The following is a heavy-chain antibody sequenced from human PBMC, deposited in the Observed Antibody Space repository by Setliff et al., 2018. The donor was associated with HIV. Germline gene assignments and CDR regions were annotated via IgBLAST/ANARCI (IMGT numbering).Heavy chain of an antibody. D-gene: IGHD4-4*01. CDR1: GVSISSQY. CDR3: TTGGSMTTMTT. CDR2: IYYNVNN. Sequence: PSETLSLTCAASGVSISSQYWSWIRQPPGKGLEWIGFIYYNVNNNYNPSLKSRVSISIDTSKNQFSLTLTSATAADTAVYYCTTGGSMTTMTTWGQGTLVTVSS. V-gene: IGHV4-59*11. J-gene: IGHJ4*02.